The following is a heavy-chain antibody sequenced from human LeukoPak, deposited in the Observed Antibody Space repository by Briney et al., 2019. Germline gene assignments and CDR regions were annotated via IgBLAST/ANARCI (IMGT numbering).Heavy chain of an antibody. D-gene: IGHD1-26*01. CDR3: SKGYSGSYSYYFDY. V-gene: IGHV3-23*01. CDR1: GF. J-gene: IGHJ4*02. Sequence: GGSLRLSCAASGFMSWVRQAPGKGLECVSGISGSGGSTYYADSVKGRSTITRDNAKNTLYLQMNGLRADDTAVDYCSKGYSGSYSYYFDYWGQGTLVTVSS. CDR2: ISGSGGST.